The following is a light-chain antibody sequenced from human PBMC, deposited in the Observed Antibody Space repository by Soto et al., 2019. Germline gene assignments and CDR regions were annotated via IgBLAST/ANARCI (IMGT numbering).Light chain of an antibody. J-gene: IGLJ3*02. Sequence: QSVLTQPPSASGTPGQRVTISCSGSSSNIGSNYVYWYQQLPGTAPKLLIYRNNQRPSGVPDRFSGSKSGTSASLAMSGLRSEDEADYYCAAWDDSLSGVFGGGTKVTVL. CDR3: AAWDDSLSGV. CDR1: SSNIGSNY. CDR2: RNN. V-gene: IGLV1-47*01.